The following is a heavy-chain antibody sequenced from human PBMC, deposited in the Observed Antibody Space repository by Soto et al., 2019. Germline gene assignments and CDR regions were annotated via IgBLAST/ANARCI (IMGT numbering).Heavy chain of an antibody. CDR2: IKSKTDGGTT. D-gene: IGHD3-10*01. J-gene: IGHJ4*02. V-gene: IGHV3-15*01. CDR3: TTLGGILWFGELYYFDY. Sequence: GSLRLSCXASGFTFSNAWMSWVRQAPGKGLEWVGRIKSKTDGGTTDYAAPVKGRFTISRDDSKNTLYLQMNSLKTEDTAVYYCTTLGGILWFGELYYFDYWGQGTLVTVSS. CDR1: GFTFSNAW.